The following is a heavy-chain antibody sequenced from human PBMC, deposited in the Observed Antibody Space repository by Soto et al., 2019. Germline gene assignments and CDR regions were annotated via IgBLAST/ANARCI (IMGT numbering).Heavy chain of an antibody. CDR2: ISWDGGST. D-gene: IGHD4-17*01. CDR3: AKATRPTHDCGDYPEGD. Sequence: EVQLVESGGVVVQPGGSLRLSCAASGFTFDDYTMHWVRQAPGKGLEWVSLISWDGGSTYYADSVKGRFTISRDNSKNSLYLQMNSLRTEDTALYYCAKATRPTHDCGDYPEGDWGQGTLVTVSS. CDR1: GFTFDDYT. J-gene: IGHJ4*02. V-gene: IGHV3-43*01.